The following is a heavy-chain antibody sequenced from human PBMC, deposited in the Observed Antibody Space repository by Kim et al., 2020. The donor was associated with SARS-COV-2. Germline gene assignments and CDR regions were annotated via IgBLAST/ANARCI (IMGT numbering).Heavy chain of an antibody. J-gene: IGHJ4*02. D-gene: IGHD6-13*01. V-gene: IGHV3-23*01. Sequence: YYADSVKGRFTISRDNSKNTLYLQMNSLRAEDTAVYYCAKDEGIAAAGGYWGQGTLVTVSS. CDR3: AKDEGIAAAGGY.